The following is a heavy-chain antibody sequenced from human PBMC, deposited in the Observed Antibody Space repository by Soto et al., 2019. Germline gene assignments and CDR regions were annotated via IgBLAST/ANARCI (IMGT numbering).Heavy chain of an antibody. V-gene: IGHV2-5*01. D-gene: IGHD4-4*01. CDR2: IYWNDEK. CDR1: GFSLTTDGVG. J-gene: IGHJ4*02. Sequence: QITLKESGPTLGKPTQPLTLTCTFSGFSLTTDGVGVDWIRQPPGKALEWLGLIYWNDEKRYRPSLQSRLTITKDTSRNQVVLTMTNIDPVDTATYYCAHRTTVTSGINWGQGTLVTVSS. CDR3: AHRTTVTSGIN.